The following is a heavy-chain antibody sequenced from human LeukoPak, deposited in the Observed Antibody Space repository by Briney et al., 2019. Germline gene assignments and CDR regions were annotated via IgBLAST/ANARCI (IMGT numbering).Heavy chain of an antibody. J-gene: IGHJ4*02. CDR3: ARGDILTGYYS. Sequence: SETLSLTCTVSGGSVSSGAYYWTWIRQRPGKGLEWIGYIYYSGSTYYNPSLESRITISIDTSKNQFSLKLSSVTAADTAVYYCARGDILTGYYSWGQGTLVTVSS. CDR2: IYYSGST. V-gene: IGHV4-31*03. D-gene: IGHD3-9*01. CDR1: GGSVSSGAYY.